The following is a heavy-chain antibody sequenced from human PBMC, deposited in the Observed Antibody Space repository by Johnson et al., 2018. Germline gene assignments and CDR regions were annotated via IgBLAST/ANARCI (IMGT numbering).Heavy chain of an antibody. J-gene: IGHJ6*03. V-gene: IGHV3-30-3*01. Sequence: QVQLVESGGGVVQPGKFXRLSCAASGFTFSSYAMHWVRQAPGKGLEWVALISYDGNDKYYADSVKGRFSISRSNFKNTLYLQMNSLRTEDTAVYYCARDYGPYFYYMDVWGTGTMVTFSS. CDR2: ISYDGNDK. CDR3: ARDYGPYFYYMDV. D-gene: IGHD3-10*01. CDR1: GFTFSSYA.